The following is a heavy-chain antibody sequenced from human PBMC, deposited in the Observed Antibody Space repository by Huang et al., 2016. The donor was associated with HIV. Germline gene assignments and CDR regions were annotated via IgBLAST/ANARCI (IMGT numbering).Heavy chain of an antibody. CDR3: ASQHIGAAATWF. CDR2: VYQSGST. J-gene: IGHJ4*02. CDR1: GYFISSTNYY. D-gene: IGHD6-13*01. V-gene: IGHV4-39*01. Sequence: QLQLQESGPGQVKPSETLSLTCTVSGYFISSTNYYWGWIRQSPGKGLEWVGIVYQSGSTNYNPSLKSRVTLSVDTSRNQFSLRLNSVTAADTAVYYCASQHIGAAATWFWGRGTQVAVSS.